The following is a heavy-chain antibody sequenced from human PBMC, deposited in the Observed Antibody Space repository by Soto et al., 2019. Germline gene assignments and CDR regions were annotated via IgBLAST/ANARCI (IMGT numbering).Heavy chain of an antibody. CDR2: IIPIFGTA. CDR1: GYTFTSYY. Sequence: SVKVSCKASGYTFTSYYMHWVRQAPGQGLEWMGGIIPIFGTANYAQKFQGRVTITADESTSTAYMELSSLRSEDTAVYYCARGSSGGSYWDFDYWGQGTLVTVSS. J-gene: IGHJ4*02. D-gene: IGHD1-26*01. CDR3: ARGSSGGSYWDFDY. V-gene: IGHV1-69*13.